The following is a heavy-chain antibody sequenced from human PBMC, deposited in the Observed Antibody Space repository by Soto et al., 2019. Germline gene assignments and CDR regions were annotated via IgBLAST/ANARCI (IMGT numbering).Heavy chain of an antibody. CDR2: IYLGDSTT. Sequence: EVQLVQSGTEVKKPGESLRISCKTSGYSFTTYYIAWVRQVPGKGLEWMGIIYLGDSTTKYSPSFQGQVTISADESISTVYLQWSNLRASDTAIYYCARPDSTSLQWMVAFDYWGQGTLVTVSS. J-gene: IGHJ4*02. CDR3: ARPDSTSLQWMVAFDY. V-gene: IGHV5-51*01. D-gene: IGHD6-19*01. CDR1: GYSFTTYY.